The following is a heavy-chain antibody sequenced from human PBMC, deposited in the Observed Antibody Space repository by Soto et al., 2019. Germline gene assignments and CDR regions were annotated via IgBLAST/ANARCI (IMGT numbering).Heavy chain of an antibody. V-gene: IGHV4-39*01. D-gene: IGHD6-13*01. CDR3: ARQAAAPGIDLWFDP. J-gene: IGHJ5*02. CDR1: GGSISSSRSY. CDR2: IFYAGNT. Sequence: SESLSLTCNVSGGSISSSRSYWAWFRQPPGKELEWIANIFYAGNTYYNPSLKSRVTVSVDTSKNQFSLKLDSVTAADTAVYYCARQAAAPGIDLWFDPWGQGTLVTVSS.